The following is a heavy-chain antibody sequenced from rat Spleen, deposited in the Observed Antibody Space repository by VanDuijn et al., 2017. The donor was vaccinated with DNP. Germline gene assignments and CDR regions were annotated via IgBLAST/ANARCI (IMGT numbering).Heavy chain of an antibody. CDR1: GFTFSDYN. V-gene: IGHV5-7*01. CDR3: ARWNSGHFDY. J-gene: IGHJ2*01. Sequence: EVQLVESGGGLVQPGRSLKLSCATSGFTFSDYNMAWVRQAPKKGLEWVATISYDGSTTYYRDSVKGRFTISRDNAKNTLYLQMNSLRSEDMATYYCARWNSGHFDYWGQGVMVTVSS. D-gene: IGHD4-3*01. CDR2: ISYDGSTT.